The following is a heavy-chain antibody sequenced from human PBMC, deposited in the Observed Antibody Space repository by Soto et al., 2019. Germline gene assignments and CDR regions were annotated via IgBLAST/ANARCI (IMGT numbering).Heavy chain of an antibody. Sequence: PGESLKISCKGSGYSFTSYWIGWVRQMPGKGLEWMGIIYPGDSDTRCSPSFQGQVTISADKSIRNAYLQWSRLKASDTAMYYCARQSVAGGADLAYWGQGTVVTVSS. J-gene: IGHJ4*02. V-gene: IGHV5-51*01. CDR2: IYPGDSDT. D-gene: IGHD3-10*01. CDR1: GYSFTSYW. CDR3: ARQSVAGGADLAY.